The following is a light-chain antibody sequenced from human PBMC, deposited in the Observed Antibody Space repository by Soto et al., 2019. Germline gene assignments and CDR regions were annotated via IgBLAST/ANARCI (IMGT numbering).Light chain of an antibody. CDR2: GNS. Sequence: QSVLTQPPSVSGAPGQRVNISCTRSSSNIGAGYDVHWYQQLPGTAPKLLIYGNSNRPSGVPDRFSGSKSGTSASLAITGLQAEDEADYYCQSYDSSLSGYVFGTGTKLTVL. J-gene: IGLJ1*01. CDR1: SSNIGAGYD. V-gene: IGLV1-40*01. CDR3: QSYDSSLSGYV.